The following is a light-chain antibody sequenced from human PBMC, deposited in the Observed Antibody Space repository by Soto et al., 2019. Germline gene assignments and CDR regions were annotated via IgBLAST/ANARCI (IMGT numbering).Light chain of an antibody. CDR3: QQSNTYSWT. V-gene: IGKV1-5*03. CDR1: QGISTY. J-gene: IGKJ1*01. CDR2: LAS. Sequence: DIQLTRSRSFLSASVVDGVTSTCLASQGISTYLAWYQQKLGKVPKLLIYLASSLESGVPSRFIGIGSGTEFTLTISNLQPDDFATYYCQQSNTYSWTFGQGTKVDIK.